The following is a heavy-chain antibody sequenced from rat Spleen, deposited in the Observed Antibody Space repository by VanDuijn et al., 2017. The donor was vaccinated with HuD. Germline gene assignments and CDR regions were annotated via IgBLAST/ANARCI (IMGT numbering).Heavy chain of an antibody. CDR1: GFTFSDYN. CDR2: LSYDGSTT. Sequence: EVQLVESDGGLVQPGRSLKLSCAASGFTFSDYNMAWVRQAPKKGLEWVATLSYDGSTTYYRDSVQGRFTISRDNAKSTLYLQMDSLRSEDTAIYYCATDSGTDYWGQGVMVTVSS. J-gene: IGHJ2*01. V-gene: IGHV5-7*01. CDR3: ATDSGTDY. D-gene: IGHD5-1*01.